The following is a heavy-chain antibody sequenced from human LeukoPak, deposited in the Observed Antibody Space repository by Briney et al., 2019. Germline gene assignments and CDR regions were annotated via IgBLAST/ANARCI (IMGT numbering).Heavy chain of an antibody. J-gene: IGHJ5*02. CDR2: IIPIFGTA. CDR1: GGTFSSYA. CDR3: ARAVLKIAAAAHNWFDP. Sequence: SAKVSCKASGGTFSSYAISWVRQAPGQGLEWMGGIIPIFGTANYAQKFQGRVTITTDESTSTAYMELSSLRSEDTAVYYCARAVLKIAAAAHNWFDPWGQGTLVTVSS. V-gene: IGHV1-69*05. D-gene: IGHD6-13*01.